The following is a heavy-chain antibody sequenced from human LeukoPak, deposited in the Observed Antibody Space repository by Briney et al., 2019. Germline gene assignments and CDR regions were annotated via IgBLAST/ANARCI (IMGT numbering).Heavy chain of an antibody. CDR3: ARVRSPRAGIPFDY. Sequence: TPSETLSLTCAVYGGSFSGHYWSWIRQPPGKGLEWIGEINHSGSTNYNPSLKSRVTISVDTSKNQFSLKLSSVTAADTAVYYCARVRSPRAGIPFDYWGQGTLVTVSS. CDR2: INHSGST. CDR1: GGSFSGHY. D-gene: IGHD1-1*01. V-gene: IGHV4-34*01. J-gene: IGHJ4*02.